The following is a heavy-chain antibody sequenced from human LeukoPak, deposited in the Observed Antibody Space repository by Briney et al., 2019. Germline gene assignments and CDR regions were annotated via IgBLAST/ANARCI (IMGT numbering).Heavy chain of an antibody. CDR3: TTCTSCPFDY. CDR1: GFTFSNAW. CDR2: IKSKIDGGAT. D-gene: IGHD2-2*01. V-gene: IGHV3-15*01. J-gene: IGHJ4*02. Sequence: PGGSLRLSCAASGFTFSNAWMSWVRQAPGKRLEWVAHIKSKIDGGATDYAAPEKGRFTISRDDSKNTLYLQINSPKTEDTAVYYCTTCTSCPFDYWGQGTLVTVSS.